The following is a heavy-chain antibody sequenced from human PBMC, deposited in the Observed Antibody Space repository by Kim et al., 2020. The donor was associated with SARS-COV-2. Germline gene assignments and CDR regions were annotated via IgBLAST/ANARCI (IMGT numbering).Heavy chain of an antibody. Sequence: GGSLRLSCAASGFTFSSYDMHWVRQAPGKGLEWVSAIGTAGDTYYPGSVKGRFTISRENAKNSLYLQMNSLRAGDTAVYYCARWSAVAGTSDYFDYWGQGTLVTVSS. V-gene: IGHV3-13*01. D-gene: IGHD6-19*01. CDR1: GFTFSSYD. J-gene: IGHJ4*02. CDR2: IGTAGDT. CDR3: ARWSAVAGTSDYFDY.